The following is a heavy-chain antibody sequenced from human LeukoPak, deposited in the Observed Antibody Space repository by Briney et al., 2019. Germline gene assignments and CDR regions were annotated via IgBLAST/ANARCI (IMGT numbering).Heavy chain of an antibody. CDR3: ARVGIAVAGTFSDYYYGMDV. CDR1: GYSFTSYW. Sequence: GESLKISCKGSGYSFTSYWIGWVRQMPGKGLEWMGIIYPGDSDTRYSPSFQSQVTISADKSISTAYLQWSSLKASDTAMYYCARVGIAVAGTFSDYYYGMDVWGQGTTVTVSS. D-gene: IGHD6-19*01. V-gene: IGHV5-51*01. J-gene: IGHJ6*02. CDR2: IYPGDSDT.